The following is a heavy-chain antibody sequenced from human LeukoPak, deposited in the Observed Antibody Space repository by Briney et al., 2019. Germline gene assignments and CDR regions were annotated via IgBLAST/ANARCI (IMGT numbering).Heavy chain of an antibody. J-gene: IGHJ4*02. CDR3: ARQGYSSSVPFDY. CDR1: GGTFSSYA. V-gene: IGHV1-69*04. Sequence: SVKVSCKASGGTFSSYAISWVRQAPGQGLEWMGRIIPILGIANYAQKFQGRVTITADKSTSTAYMELSSLRSEDTAVYYCARQGYSSSVPFDYWGQGTLVTVSS. CDR2: IIPILGIA. D-gene: IGHD6-13*01.